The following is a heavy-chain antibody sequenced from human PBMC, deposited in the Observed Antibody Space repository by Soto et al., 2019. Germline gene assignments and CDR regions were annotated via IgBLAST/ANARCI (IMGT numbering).Heavy chain of an antibody. Sequence: PGGSLRLSCAASGFTFSDYWMGWVRQAPGKGLEWVANIKKDGSEEHYVDSVRGRFTISRDNAKNSLYLQMNSLRAEDTAVYYCARSRGWRDCFDMWAQGTMVTVSS. CDR3: ARSRGWRDCFDM. J-gene: IGHJ3*02. CDR1: GFTFSDYW. D-gene: IGHD2-21*01. V-gene: IGHV3-7*01. CDR2: IKKDGSEE.